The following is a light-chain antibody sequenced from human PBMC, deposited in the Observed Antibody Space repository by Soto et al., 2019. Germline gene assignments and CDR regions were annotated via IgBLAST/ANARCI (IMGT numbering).Light chain of an antibody. Sequence: IQMTQSASTLSASVGDRVTITCRASQSISSYLNWYQQKPGKAPNLLIYTTSNLESGVPSRFSGSGSGTEFTLTISSLQPDDFATYYCQQYNSYSWTFGQGTKVDIK. CDR2: TTS. J-gene: IGKJ1*01. CDR1: QSISSY. CDR3: QQYNSYSWT. V-gene: IGKV1-5*01.